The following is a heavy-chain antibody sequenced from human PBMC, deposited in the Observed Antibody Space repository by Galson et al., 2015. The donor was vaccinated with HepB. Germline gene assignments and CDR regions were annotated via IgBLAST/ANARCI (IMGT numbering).Heavy chain of an antibody. CDR3: ARARLYLGGNDAFDI. Sequence: SVKVSCKASGYTFTGYYMHWVRQAPGQGLEWMGRINPNSGGTNYAQKFQGRVTMTRDTSISTAYMELSRLRSDDTVVYYCARARLYLGGNDAFDIWGQGTMVTVSS. CDR2: INPNSGGT. CDR1: GYTFTGYY. D-gene: IGHD4-23*01. J-gene: IGHJ3*02. V-gene: IGHV1-2*05.